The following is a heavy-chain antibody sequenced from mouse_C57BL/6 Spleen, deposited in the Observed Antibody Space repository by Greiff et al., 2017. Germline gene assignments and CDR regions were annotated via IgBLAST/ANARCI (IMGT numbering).Heavy chain of an antibody. CDR2: IYPRDGST. V-gene: IGHV1-85*01. Sequence: QVHVKQSGPELVKPGASVKLSCKASGYTFTSYDINWVKQRPGQGLEWIGWIYPRDGSTKYNEKFKGKATLTVDTSSSTAYMELHSLTSEDSAVYFCARPSIYDGYFAHFDYWGQGTTLTVSS. CDR3: ARPSIYDGYFAHFDY. CDR1: GYTFTSYD. J-gene: IGHJ2*01. D-gene: IGHD2-3*01.